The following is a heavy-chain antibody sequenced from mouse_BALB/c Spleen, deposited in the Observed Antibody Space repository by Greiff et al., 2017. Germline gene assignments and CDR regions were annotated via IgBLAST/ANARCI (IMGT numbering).Heavy chain of an antibody. J-gene: IGHJ4*01. V-gene: IGHV5-6-3*01. CDR1: GFTFSSYG. Sequence: EVQGVESGGGLVQPGGSLKLSCAASGFTFSSYGMSWVRQTPDKRLELVATINSNGGSTYYPDSVKGRFTISRDNAKNTLYLQMSSLKSEDTAMYYCARDSVYYYAMDYWGQGTSVTVSS. CDR2: INSNGGST. CDR3: ARDSVYYYAMDY.